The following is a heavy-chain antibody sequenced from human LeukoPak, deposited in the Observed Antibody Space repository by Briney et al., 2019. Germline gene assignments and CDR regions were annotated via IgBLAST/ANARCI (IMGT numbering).Heavy chain of an antibody. J-gene: IGHJ4*02. V-gene: IGHV3-21*01. Sequence: GGSLRLSCAASGFTFSYYTMKWVRQPPGKGLQWVSSISSSSSYIYYADSVKGRFAISRDNAKNSLYLQMNRLRAEDTAVYYCARVFYDFWSGHSISSEIDYWGQGTLVTVSS. CDR1: GFTFSYYT. CDR2: ISSSSSYI. CDR3: ARVFYDFWSGHSISSEIDY. D-gene: IGHD3-3*01.